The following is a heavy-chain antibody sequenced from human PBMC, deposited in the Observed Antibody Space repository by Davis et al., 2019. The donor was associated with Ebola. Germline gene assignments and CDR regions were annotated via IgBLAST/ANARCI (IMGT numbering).Heavy chain of an antibody. CDR1: GFSLTWHW. D-gene: IGHD1-1*01. CDR2: INGDGSDA. Sequence: HTGGSLRLSCVGSGFSLTWHWMHWVRQGPGKGLTCVSRINGDGSDATYADSVKGRFTVSRDNTENTLYLEMTSLRADDTAVYYCARDGQLWDFDYWGQGTLVTVSS. V-gene: IGHV3-74*01. J-gene: IGHJ4*02. CDR3: ARDGQLWDFDY.